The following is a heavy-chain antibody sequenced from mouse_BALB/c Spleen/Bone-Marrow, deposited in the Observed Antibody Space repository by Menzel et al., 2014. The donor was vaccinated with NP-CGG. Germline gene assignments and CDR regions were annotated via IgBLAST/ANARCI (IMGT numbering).Heavy chain of an antibody. J-gene: IGHJ3*01. CDR3: ALSHYSNPWFTY. D-gene: IGHD2-5*01. V-gene: IGHV4-1*02. CDR2: INPDSSTI. CDR1: GFDFSRYW. Sequence: EVKLVESGGGLVQPGGSLKLSCAASGFDFSRYWMSWVRQAPGKGLEWIGEINPDSSTIKYTPSLEDKFIISRDNAKNTLYLQMSKVRSEDTALYYCALSHYSNPWFTYWGQGTLVTVSA.